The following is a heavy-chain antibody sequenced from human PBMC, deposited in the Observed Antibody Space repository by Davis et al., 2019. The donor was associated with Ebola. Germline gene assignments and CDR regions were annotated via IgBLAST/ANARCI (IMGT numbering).Heavy chain of an antibody. CDR2: ITHSGST. Sequence: SETLSLTCAVYGGSFSGYYWTWFRQPPGKGLEWIGEITHSGSTNYNPPLKSRLIISIDTSKNQFSLQLNSVTAADTAVYYCARGDLGGKQLVYWGQGTLVTVSS. D-gene: IGHD6-13*01. J-gene: IGHJ4*02. V-gene: IGHV4-34*01. CDR3: ARGDLGGKQLVY. CDR1: GGSFSGYY.